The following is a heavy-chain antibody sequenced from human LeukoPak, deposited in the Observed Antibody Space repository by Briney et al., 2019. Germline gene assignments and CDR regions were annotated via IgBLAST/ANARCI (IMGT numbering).Heavy chain of an antibody. CDR1: GFTFSRYW. Sequence: PGGSLRLSCAASGFTFSRYWMHWVRQAPGKGLAWVSRISSDGSNTNYADSVEGRFTISRDNAKNTLHLQMDSLTAEDTAVYYCVSRNYGSSPFDYWGQGTLVTVSS. CDR3: VSRNYGSSPFDY. CDR2: ISSDGSNT. V-gene: IGHV3-74*01. J-gene: IGHJ4*02. D-gene: IGHD4-17*01.